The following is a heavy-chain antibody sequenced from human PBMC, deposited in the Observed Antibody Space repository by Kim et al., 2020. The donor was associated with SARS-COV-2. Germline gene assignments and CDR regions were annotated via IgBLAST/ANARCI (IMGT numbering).Heavy chain of an antibody. CDR2: ISYDGSHK. Sequence: GGSLRLSCAASGFTFSSYGMHWVRQAPGKGLEWVAVISYDGSHKYYADSVKGRFTISRDNSKNTLYLQMNSLRADDTAVYYCARDPKSVRGVTGYYYYGMDVWGQGTTVTISS. D-gene: IGHD3-10*01. V-gene: IGHV3-33*05. CDR3: ARDPKSVRGVTGYYYYGMDV. J-gene: IGHJ6*02. CDR1: GFTFSSYG.